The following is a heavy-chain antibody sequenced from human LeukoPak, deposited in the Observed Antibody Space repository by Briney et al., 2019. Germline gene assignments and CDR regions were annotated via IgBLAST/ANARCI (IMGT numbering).Heavy chain of an antibody. CDR2: INSDGRSI. CDR1: GFTFSSYW. D-gene: IGHD5-12*01. CDR3: AREGRVTGYDFDC. Sequence: GGSLRLSCAASGFTFSSYWMHWVRQAPGKGLVWVSRINSDGRSISYADSVKGRFTISRDNAKNTLYLQMNSLRVEDTAVYYCAREGRVTGYDFDCWGQGTLVTVSS. J-gene: IGHJ4*02. V-gene: IGHV3-74*01.